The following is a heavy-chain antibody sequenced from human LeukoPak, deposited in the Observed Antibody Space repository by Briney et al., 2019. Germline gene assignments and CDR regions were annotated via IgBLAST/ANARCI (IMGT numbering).Heavy chain of an antibody. D-gene: IGHD5-12*01. CDR2: ISSSGSTI. V-gene: IGHV3-11*04. CDR1: GFTFSDYY. J-gene: IGHJ4*02. Sequence: PGGSLRLSCAASGFTFSDYYMSWIRQAPGKGLEWVSYISSSGSTIYYADSVKGRFTISRGNAKNSLYLQMNSLEGEEKAFYYWGRDRNEFGGYGARWKRGFEQWGQGTLVTVSS. CDR3: GRDRNEFGGYGARWKRGFEQ.